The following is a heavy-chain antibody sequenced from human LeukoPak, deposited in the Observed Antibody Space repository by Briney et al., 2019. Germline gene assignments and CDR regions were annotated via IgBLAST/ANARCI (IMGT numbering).Heavy chain of an antibody. Sequence: SETLSLTCAVYGGSFSGYYWSWIRQPPGKGLEWIGEINHSGSTNYNPSLKSRVTISVDTSKNQFSLKLSSVTAADTAVYYCARDSTTSIDYWGQGTLVTVSS. CDR2: INHSGST. D-gene: IGHD1-1*01. V-gene: IGHV4-34*01. CDR3: ARDSTTSIDY. CDR1: GGSFSGYY. J-gene: IGHJ4*02.